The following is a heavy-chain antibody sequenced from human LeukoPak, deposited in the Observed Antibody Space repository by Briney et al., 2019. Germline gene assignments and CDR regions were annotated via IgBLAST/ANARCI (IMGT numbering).Heavy chain of an antibody. J-gene: IGHJ4*02. D-gene: IGHD2-21*01. CDR3: ARSGGGYWDS. CDR1: GFTFSSYS. CDR2: ISSSSSYI. V-gene: IGHV3-21*01. Sequence: GGSLRLSCAASGFTFSSYSMNWVRQAPGKGLEWVSSISSSSSYIYYADSVKGRFTISRDNAKNTLYLQMNSLRAEDTAVYYCARSGGGYWDSWGQGTLVTVSS.